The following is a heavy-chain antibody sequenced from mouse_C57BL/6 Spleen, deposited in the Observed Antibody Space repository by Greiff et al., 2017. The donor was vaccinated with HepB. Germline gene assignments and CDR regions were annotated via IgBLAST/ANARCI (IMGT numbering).Heavy chain of an antibody. Sequence: EVQLVESGAELVRPGASVKLSCTASGFNIKDDYMHWVKQRPEQGLEWIGWIDPENGDTEYASKFQGKATITADTSSNTAYLQLSSLTSEDTAVYFCTTYGNYEVYWGQGTTLTVSS. J-gene: IGHJ2*01. CDR2: IDPENGDT. V-gene: IGHV14-4*01. CDR3: TTYGNYEVY. D-gene: IGHD2-1*01. CDR1: GFNIKDDY.